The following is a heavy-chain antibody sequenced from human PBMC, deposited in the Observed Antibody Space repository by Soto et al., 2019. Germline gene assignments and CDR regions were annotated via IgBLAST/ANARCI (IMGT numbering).Heavy chain of an antibody. Sequence: VKVSCKASGFTFTGYYIHWVRQAPGQGLEWMGWIRSNGGDPKYSQKFQDRVTMTRDTSMNTVYMELSRLRSDDTAVYYCARDERSYGEPPFDYWGQGTLVTVSS. CDR1: GFTFTGYY. J-gene: IGHJ4*02. D-gene: IGHD3-16*01. CDR3: ARDERSYGEPPFDY. V-gene: IGHV1-2*02. CDR2: IRSNGGDP.